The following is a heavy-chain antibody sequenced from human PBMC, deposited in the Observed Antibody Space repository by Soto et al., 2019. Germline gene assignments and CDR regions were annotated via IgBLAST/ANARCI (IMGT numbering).Heavy chain of an antibody. V-gene: IGHV3-21*01. CDR3: TRDASRDSSARGWFDP. Sequence: GGSLRLSCAASGFTFRSFTTNWVRQAPGKGLEWVSTISSNNAYIYYTDALRGRFTISRDNAKNSLHLQMNSLRAEDTAVYYCTRDASRDSSARGWFDPWGPGTLVTVSS. CDR2: ISSNNAYI. CDR1: GFTFRSFT. D-gene: IGHD6-13*01. J-gene: IGHJ5*02.